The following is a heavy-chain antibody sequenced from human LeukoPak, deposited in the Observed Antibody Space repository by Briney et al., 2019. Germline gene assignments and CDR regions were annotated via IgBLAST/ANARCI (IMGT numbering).Heavy chain of an antibody. D-gene: IGHD1-26*01. CDR1: GGTFSSYA. J-gene: IGHJ4*02. Sequence: SVKVSCKASGGTFSSYAISWVRQAPGQGLEWMGRIIPILGIANYAQKFQGRVTITADKSTSTAYMELSSLRSEDTAVYYCARDPRWYSGSYYESVGFDYWGQGTLVTVSS. V-gene: IGHV1-69*04. CDR2: IIPILGIA. CDR3: ARDPRWYSGSYYESVGFDY.